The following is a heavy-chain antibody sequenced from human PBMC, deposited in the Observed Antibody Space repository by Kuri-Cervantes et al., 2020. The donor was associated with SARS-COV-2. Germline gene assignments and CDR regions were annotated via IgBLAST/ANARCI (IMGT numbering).Heavy chain of an antibody. CDR1: GGSFSGYY. V-gene: IGHV4-34*01. D-gene: IGHD3-3*01. CDR3: ARVGRFLEWLLSVGGYYYYMDV. CDR2: INHSGST. J-gene: IGHJ6*03. Sequence: SETLSLTCAVYGGSFSGYYWSWIRQPPGKGLEWIGEINHSGSTNYNPSLKSRVTISVDTSKNQFSLKLSSVTAADTAVYYCARVGRFLEWLLSVGGYYYYMDVWRKGTTVTGYS.